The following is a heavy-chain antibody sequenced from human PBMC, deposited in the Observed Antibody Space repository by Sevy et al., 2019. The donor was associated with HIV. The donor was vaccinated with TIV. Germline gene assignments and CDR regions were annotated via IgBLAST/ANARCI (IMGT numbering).Heavy chain of an antibody. V-gene: IGHV4-59*01. CDR2: IYYIGST. CDR1: GGSINNYY. Sequence: SETLSLTCTVSGGSINNYYWNWIRQPPGKGLEWIGYIYYIGSTNYNPSLNSRVTITVDTSKNQFSLKLTSVTAADTAVYYCATGKSLSSGPDTPSTPFDYWGQGTLVTVSS. CDR3: ATGKSLSSGPDTPSTPFDY. D-gene: IGHD2-15*01. J-gene: IGHJ4*02.